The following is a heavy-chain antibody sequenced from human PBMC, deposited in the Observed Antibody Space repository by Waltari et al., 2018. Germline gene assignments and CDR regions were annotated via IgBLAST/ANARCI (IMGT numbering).Heavy chain of an antibody. J-gene: IGHJ3*02. D-gene: IGHD6-13*01. V-gene: IGHV1-69*05. CDR3: ARGGLYGQQLLESAFEI. CDR1: GGSFSTHA. CDR2: IIPMFGTA. Sequence: QVQLVQSGAELKKPGSSVKVSCKVSGGSFSTHAITWVRQAPGQGLAWMGGIIPMFGTANYAQKIQDRVTINTDESMTPAYMHLSSLTSDDTAVYYCARGGLYGQQLLESAFEIWGQGTKVTVSS.